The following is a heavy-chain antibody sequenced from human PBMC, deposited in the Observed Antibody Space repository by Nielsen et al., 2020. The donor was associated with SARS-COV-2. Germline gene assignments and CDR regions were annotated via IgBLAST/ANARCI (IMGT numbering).Heavy chain of an antibody. CDR1: GYTFTSYA. CDR3: ARDLSYYDFWSASNNYYYGMDV. D-gene: IGHD3-3*01. CDR2: INTNTGNP. V-gene: IGHV7-4-1*02. J-gene: IGHJ6*02. Sequence: ASVKVSCKASGYTFTSYAMNWVRQAPGQGLEWMGWINTNTGNPTYAQGFTGRFVFSLDTSVSTAYLQISSLKAEDTAVYYCARDLSYYDFWSASNNYYYGMDVWGQGTTVTVSS.